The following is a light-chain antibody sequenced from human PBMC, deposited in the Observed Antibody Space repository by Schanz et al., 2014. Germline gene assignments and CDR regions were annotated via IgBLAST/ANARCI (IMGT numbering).Light chain of an antibody. CDR2: EVS. V-gene: IGLV2-14*02. Sequence: QSVLTQPASVSGSPGQSITISCTGTSSDVGSYNFVSWYQQHPGKAPKIMIYEVSKRPSGVSNRFSGSKSGNTASLTISGLQAEDEADYYCSSYTSSSSLVFGGGTKLTVL. CDR1: SSDVGSYNF. J-gene: IGLJ3*02. CDR3: SSYTSSSSLV.